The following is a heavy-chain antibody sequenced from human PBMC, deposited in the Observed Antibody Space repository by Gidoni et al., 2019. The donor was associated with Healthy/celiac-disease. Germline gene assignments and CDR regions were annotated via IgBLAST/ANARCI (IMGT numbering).Heavy chain of an antibody. CDR1: GCSISTRPYY. Sequence: LQLQESRPGLVKPSETLSLNCTVSGCSISTRPYYWGWIRQPPGKGMEWIGTLFYSGRPYYNPSLKSRVTISVDTSKNQFSLKLSSVTPADTAVYYCVRHCDTYYYYYAMDVWGQGTTVTVSS. J-gene: IGHJ6*02. V-gene: IGHV4-39*01. CDR3: VRHCDTYYYYYAMDV. D-gene: IGHD2-21*01. CDR2: LFYSGRP.